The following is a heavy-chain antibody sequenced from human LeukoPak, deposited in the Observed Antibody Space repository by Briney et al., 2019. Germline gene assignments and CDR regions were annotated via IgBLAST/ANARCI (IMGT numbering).Heavy chain of an antibody. CDR3: ATDSLVVPAASIADAFDI. J-gene: IGHJ3*02. CDR1: GYSFTSYW. V-gene: IGHV5-51*01. D-gene: IGHD2-2*01. CDR2: IYPGDSDT. Sequence: GESLKFSCKGSGYSFTSYWIGWVRQMPGKGLEWMGIIYPGDSDTRYSPSFQGQVTISADKSISTAYLQWSSLKASDTAMYYCATDSLVVPAASIADAFDIWGQGRMVTVSS.